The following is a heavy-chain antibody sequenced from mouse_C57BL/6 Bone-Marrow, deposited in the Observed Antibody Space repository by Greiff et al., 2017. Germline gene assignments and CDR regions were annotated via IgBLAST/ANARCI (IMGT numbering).Heavy chain of an antibody. D-gene: IGHD1-1*01. CDR2: ISDGGSYT. V-gene: IGHV5-4*03. Sequence: DVKLVESGGGLVKPGGSLKLSCAASGFTFSSYAMSWVRQTPEQRLEWVATISDGGSYTYYPDNVKGRFTISRDTAKNNLYLQLRHLKSEDTAMYYCASVYFGSSLFYFDYWGQGTTLTVSS. J-gene: IGHJ2*01. CDR3: ASVYFGSSLFYFDY. CDR1: GFTFSSYA.